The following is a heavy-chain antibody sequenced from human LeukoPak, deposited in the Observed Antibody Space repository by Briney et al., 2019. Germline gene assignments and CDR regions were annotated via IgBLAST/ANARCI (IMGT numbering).Heavy chain of an antibody. CDR2: IYAGGDT. CDR1: GFSVSSNF. Sequence: GGSLRLSCAASGFSVSSNFMSWVRQAPGKGLEWVSVIYAGGDTYYADSVKGRFTISRDNIKNTVYLQMNSLRAEDTGMYYCARSGSGWFDYWGQGTLVTVS. CDR3: ARSGSGWFDY. V-gene: IGHV3-53*01. J-gene: IGHJ4*02. D-gene: IGHD6-19*01.